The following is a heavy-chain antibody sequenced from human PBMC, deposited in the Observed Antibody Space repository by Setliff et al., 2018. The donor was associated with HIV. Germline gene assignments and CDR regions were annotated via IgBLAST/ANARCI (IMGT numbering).Heavy chain of an antibody. CDR1: GDSVRSSRYY. J-gene: IGHJ4*02. D-gene: IGHD3-10*01. Sequence: PSETLSLTCTVSGDSVRSSRYYWSWIRQPAGMGLEWIGRFDSSGGTDYNPSLKSRVTISKDTSKNQLSLKLTSVTAADTAVYYCARAYFGSGIYYWGQGTLVTVSS. CDR2: FDSSGGT. CDR3: ARAYFGSGIYY. V-gene: IGHV4-61*02.